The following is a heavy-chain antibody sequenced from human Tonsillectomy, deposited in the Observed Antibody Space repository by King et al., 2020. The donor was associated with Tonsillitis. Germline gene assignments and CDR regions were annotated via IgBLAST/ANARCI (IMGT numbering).Heavy chain of an antibody. Sequence: QVQLQESGPGLVKSSETLSLTCTVSGGSISNYYWSWIRQPAGKGLEWIGRIFSSGSTNYNPSLKSRVTMSIDTSKNQLSLNLTSLPAADTAVYYCARDRVFYYYYGMDVWGQGTTVTVSS. V-gene: IGHV4-4*07. D-gene: IGHD2-8*01. J-gene: IGHJ6*02. CDR3: ARDRVFYYYYGMDV. CDR1: GGSISNYY. CDR2: IFSSGST.